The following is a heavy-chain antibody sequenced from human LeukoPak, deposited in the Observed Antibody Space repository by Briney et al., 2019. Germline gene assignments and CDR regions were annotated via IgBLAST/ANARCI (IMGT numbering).Heavy chain of an antibody. V-gene: IGHV1-2*02. Sequence: ASVKVSCKASGYTFTGHYMHWVRQAPGQGLEWMGWINPNSGGTNYAQKFQGRVTMTRDTSISTAYMELSRLRSDDTAVYYCARDRAAGIAAAGGNNWFDPWGQGTLVTVSS. CDR2: INPNSGGT. CDR3: ARDRAAGIAAAGGNNWFDP. D-gene: IGHD6-13*01. CDR1: GYTFTGHY. J-gene: IGHJ5*02.